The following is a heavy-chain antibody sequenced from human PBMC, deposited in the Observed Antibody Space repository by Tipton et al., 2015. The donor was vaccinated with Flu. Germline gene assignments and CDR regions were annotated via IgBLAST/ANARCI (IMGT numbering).Heavy chain of an antibody. D-gene: IGHD2-2*03. CDR3: ARDPGYCSSTSCPPEFDY. V-gene: IGHV4-4*07. CDR1: GGSISSYY. Sequence: TLSLTCTVSGGSISSYYWSWIRQPAGKGLEWIGRIYTSGSTNHNPSLKSRVTMSVDTSKNQFSLKLSSVTAADTAVYYCARDPGYCSSTSCPPEFDYWGQGTLVTVSS. J-gene: IGHJ4*02. CDR2: IYTSGST.